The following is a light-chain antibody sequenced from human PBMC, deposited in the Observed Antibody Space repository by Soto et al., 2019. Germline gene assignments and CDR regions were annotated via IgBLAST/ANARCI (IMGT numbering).Light chain of an antibody. V-gene: IGKV2-28*01. CDR2: LGS. J-gene: IGKJ1*01. CDR1: QSLLHSNGYNY. CDR3: MQALQTPWT. Sequence: DIVVTQSPLSLPVTPGDPASISCRSSQSLLHSNGYNYLDWYLQKPGQSPQLLIYLGSNRASGVPDRFSGSGSGTDFTLKISRVEAEDVGVYYCMQALQTPWTFGQGTKVDVK.